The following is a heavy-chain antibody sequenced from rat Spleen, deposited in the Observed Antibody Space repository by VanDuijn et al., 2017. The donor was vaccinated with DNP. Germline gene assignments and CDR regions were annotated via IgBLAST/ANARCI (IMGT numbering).Heavy chain of an antibody. J-gene: IGHJ2*01. CDR3: VTRGKYGGYDY. CDR2: IIYDGSYT. Sequence: EVQLVESGGGVVQPGNSLKLSCAASGFTFSDSAMAWVRQSPKMGLEWVATIIYDGSYTFYRDTVQGRLTISRDNAKTTLYLQMDSLRSEDTATYYCVTRGKYGGYDYWGQGVIVTVSS. D-gene: IGHD1-11*01. V-gene: IGHV5S10*01. CDR1: GFTFSDSA.